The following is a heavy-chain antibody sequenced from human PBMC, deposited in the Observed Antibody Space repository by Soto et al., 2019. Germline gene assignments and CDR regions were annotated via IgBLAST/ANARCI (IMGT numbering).Heavy chain of an antibody. Sequence: SLRLSCAASGFTFDDYAMHWVRQAPGKGLEWVSGISWNSGSIGYADSVKGRFTISRDNAKNSLYLQMNSLRAEDTALYYCAKDKNPDYYYYGMDVCGQRTTVTVSS. V-gene: IGHV3-9*01. CDR1: GFTFDDYA. CDR2: ISWNSGSI. CDR3: AKDKNPDYYYYGMDV. J-gene: IGHJ6*02.